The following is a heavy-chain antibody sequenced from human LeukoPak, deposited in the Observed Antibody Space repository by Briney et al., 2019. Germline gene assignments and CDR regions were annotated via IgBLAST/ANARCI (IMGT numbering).Heavy chain of an antibody. V-gene: IGHV3-33*01. CDR2: IWYDGSNK. Sequence: GSLRLSCAASGFTFSSYGMHWVRQAPGKGLEWVAVIWYDGSNKYYADSVKGRFTISRDNSKNTLYLQMNSLRAEDTAVYYCARDGDVDTAMGHWGQGTLVTVSS. CDR1: GFTFSSYG. J-gene: IGHJ4*02. CDR3: ARDGDVDTAMGH. D-gene: IGHD5-18*01.